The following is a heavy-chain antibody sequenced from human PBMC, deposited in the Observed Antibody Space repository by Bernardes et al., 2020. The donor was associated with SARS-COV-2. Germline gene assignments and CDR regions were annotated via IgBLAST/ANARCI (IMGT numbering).Heavy chain of an antibody. CDR2: IYYSGST. CDR3: ARGEMATAYPFDY. V-gene: IGHV4-59*11. J-gene: IGHJ4*02. Sequence: TLSLTCTVSGGSISSHYWSWIRQPPGKGLEWIGYIYYSGSTNYNPSLKSRVTISVDTSKNQFSLKLSSVTAADTAVYYCARGEMATAYPFDYWGQGTLVTVSS. CDR1: GGSISSHY. D-gene: IGHD5-18*01.